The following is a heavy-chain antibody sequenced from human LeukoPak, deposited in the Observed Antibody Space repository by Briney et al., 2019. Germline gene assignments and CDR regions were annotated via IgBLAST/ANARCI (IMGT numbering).Heavy chain of an antibody. Sequence: GESLKISCKAPGYSFTNYWIGWVRQMPGKGLEWMGIIYPSDSDTRYSPSFQGQVTISADRSISTAYLQWSSLKASDTAMYYCARTGDERLTIDYWGQGTLVTVSS. D-gene: IGHD3-3*01. CDR2: IYPSDSDT. CDR1: GYSFTNYW. V-gene: IGHV5-51*01. CDR3: ARTGDERLTIDY. J-gene: IGHJ4*02.